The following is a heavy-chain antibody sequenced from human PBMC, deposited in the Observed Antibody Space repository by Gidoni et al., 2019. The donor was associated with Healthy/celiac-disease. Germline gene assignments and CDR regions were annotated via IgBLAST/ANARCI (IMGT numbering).Heavy chain of an antibody. D-gene: IGHD2-21*01. CDR1: GYSFTRYW. CDR3: AREVAYCGGDCYPYYFDY. Sequence: EVQLVQSGAEVKKPGESLKISCKGPGYSFTRYWIGWVRQMPGKGLEWMGIIYPGDSDTRYSPSFQGQVTISADKSISTAYLQWSSLKASDTAMYYCAREVAYCGGDCYPYYFDYGGQGTLVTVSP. V-gene: IGHV5-51*03. J-gene: IGHJ4*02. CDR2: IYPGDSDT.